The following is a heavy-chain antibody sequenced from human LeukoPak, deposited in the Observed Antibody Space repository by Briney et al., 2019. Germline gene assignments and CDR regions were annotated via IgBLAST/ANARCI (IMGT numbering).Heavy chain of an antibody. CDR2: IRSKAYGGTT. D-gene: IGHD3-22*01. CDR1: GFTFGDYA. CDR3: TSAYYYDSSGYYSVDY. Sequence: QSGGSLRLSCTASGFTFGDYAMSWVRQAPGKGLEWVGFIRSKAYGGTTEYAASVKGRFTISRDDSKSIAYLQMNSLKTEDTAVYYCTSAYYYDSSGYYSVDYWGQGTLVTVSS. V-gene: IGHV3-49*04. J-gene: IGHJ4*02.